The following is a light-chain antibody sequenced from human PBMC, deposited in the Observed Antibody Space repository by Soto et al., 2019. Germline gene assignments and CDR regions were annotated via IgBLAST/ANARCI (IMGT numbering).Light chain of an antibody. V-gene: IGKV1-27*01. Sequence: DIQMTQSTSSLSAYVGDRVTITCRASQGISNYLAWYQQKPGKVPKLLIYAASTLQSGVPSRYNGSGSGTDFTLSISSLRPEDGATYYCQRYSSAPLTFGGGTKVEIK. CDR2: AAS. J-gene: IGKJ4*01. CDR1: QGISNY. CDR3: QRYSSAPLT.